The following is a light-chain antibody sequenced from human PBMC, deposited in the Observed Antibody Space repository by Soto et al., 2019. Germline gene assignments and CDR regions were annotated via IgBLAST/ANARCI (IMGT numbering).Light chain of an antibody. CDR1: KLGDKY. CDR2: QDS. V-gene: IGLV3-1*01. J-gene: IGLJ1*01. Sequence: YELTQPPSVSVSPGQTASITCSGDKLGDKYACWYQQKPGQSTVLVIYQDSKRPSGIPGRFSGSNSGNTATLTISGTQAMDAAYYYCQAWDSSTGVFGTGTKLTVL. CDR3: QAWDSSTGV.